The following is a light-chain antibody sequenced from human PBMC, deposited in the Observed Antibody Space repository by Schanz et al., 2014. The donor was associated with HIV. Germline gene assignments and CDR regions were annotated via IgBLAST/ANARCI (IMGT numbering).Light chain of an antibody. J-gene: IGKJ2*01. Sequence: VMTQSPATLSVSPGERATLFCRASQNVNSNLAWYQQKPGQAPRLLIYGASTRATGIPDRFSGSGSGTDFTLTISRLEPEDFAVYYCQQYGSSPPYTFGQGTKLEIK. CDR3: QQYGSSPPYT. CDR2: GAS. V-gene: IGKV3-20*01. CDR1: QNVNSN.